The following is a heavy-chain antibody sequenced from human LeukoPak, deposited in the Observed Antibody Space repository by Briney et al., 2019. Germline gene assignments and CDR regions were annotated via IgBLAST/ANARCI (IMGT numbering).Heavy chain of an antibody. J-gene: IGHJ4*02. CDR3: ARNSTVTSPSTGYFDY. D-gene: IGHD4-17*01. CDR1: GYSISSGDY. Sequence: PSETLSLTCAVSGYSISSGDYWGWIRQPPGKGLEWIGSVYYSGSTHYNPSLKSRVTISVDTSRNQFSLRLRSVTAADTAVYYCARNSTVTSPSTGYFDYWGQGTLATVSS. V-gene: IGHV4-38-2*01. CDR2: VYYSGST.